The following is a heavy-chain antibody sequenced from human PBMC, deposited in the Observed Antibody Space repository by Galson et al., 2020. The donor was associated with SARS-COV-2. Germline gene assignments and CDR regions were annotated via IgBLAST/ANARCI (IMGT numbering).Heavy chain of an antibody. CDR1: GFIFNTYS. V-gene: IGHV3-21*01. CDR3: ARVRRGHYMDV. Sequence: GGSLRLSCAASGFIFNTYSMSWVRQAPGKGLEWVSYIVSSTGNMYYADSLRGRFTISRDNAKNSLYLQMNSLRVDDTAVYYCARVRRGHYMDVWGQGTTVTVSS. J-gene: IGHJ6*03. D-gene: IGHD3-10*01. CDR2: IVSSTGNM.